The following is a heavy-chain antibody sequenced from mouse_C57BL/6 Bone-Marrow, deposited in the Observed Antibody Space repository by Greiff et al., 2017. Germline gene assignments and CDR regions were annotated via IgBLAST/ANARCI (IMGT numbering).Heavy chain of an antibody. D-gene: IGHD6-1*01. J-gene: IGHJ3*01. CDR1: GYTFTSYW. Sequence: QVQLKQPGAELVKPGASVKMSCKASGYTFTSYWITWVKQRPGQGLEWIGDIYPGSGSTNYNEKFQSKATLTVDTSSSPAYIQLSSLTSEDSAVYYCARGAHAYWGQGTLVTVSA. CDR2: IYPGSGST. CDR3: ARGAHAY. V-gene: IGHV1-55*01.